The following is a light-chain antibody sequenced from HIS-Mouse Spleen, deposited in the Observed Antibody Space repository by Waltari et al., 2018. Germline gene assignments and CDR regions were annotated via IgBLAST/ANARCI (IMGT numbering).Light chain of an antibody. V-gene: IGLV2-23*01. J-gene: IGLJ2*01. CDR2: EGS. CDR3: CSYAGSSTLV. Sequence: QSALTQPASVSGSPGQPIPNSCTGTSSDVGSYNLVPWYQQHPGKAPKLMIYEGSKRPSGVSNRFSGSKSGNTASLTISGLQAEDEADYYCCSYAGSSTLVFGGGTKLTVL. CDR1: SSDVGSYNL.